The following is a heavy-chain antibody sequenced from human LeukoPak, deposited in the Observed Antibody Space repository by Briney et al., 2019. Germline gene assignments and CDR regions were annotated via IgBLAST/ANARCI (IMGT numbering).Heavy chain of an antibody. CDR3: AREKVVITTRYFDY. CDR2: IYTSGST. Sequence: PSETLSLTCTVSGGSISSGSYYWRWIRQPAGTGLEWLGRIYTSGSTNYNPSLKSRVTISVDTSKNQFSLKLSSVTAADTAVYYCAREKVVITTRYFDYWGQGTLVTVSS. J-gene: IGHJ4*02. CDR1: GGSISSGSYY. V-gene: IGHV4-61*02. D-gene: IGHD3-22*01.